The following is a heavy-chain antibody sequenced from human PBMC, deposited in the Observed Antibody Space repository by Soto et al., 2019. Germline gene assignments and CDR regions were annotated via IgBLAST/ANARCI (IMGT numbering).Heavy chain of an antibody. Sequence: SQTLSLTCAISGDSVSSNSAAWNWIRQSPSRGLEWLGRTYYRSKWYNDYAVSVKSRITINPDTSKNQFSLQLNSVTPEDTAVYYCARVTYSSSWYYYYGMDVWGQGTRVTVSS. CDR1: GDSVSSNSAA. CDR2: TYYRSKWYN. CDR3: ARVTYSSSWYYYYGMDV. V-gene: IGHV6-1*01. D-gene: IGHD6-13*01. J-gene: IGHJ6*02.